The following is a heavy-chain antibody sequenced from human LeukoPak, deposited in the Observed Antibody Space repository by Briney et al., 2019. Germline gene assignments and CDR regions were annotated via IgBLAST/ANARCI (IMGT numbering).Heavy chain of an antibody. CDR2: INPNSGGT. CDR3: ARTYSSSRFYLDD. J-gene: IGHJ4*02. V-gene: IGHV1-2*02. Sequence: ASVKVSCKASGYTFTGYYMHWVRQAPGQGLEWMGWINPNSGGTNYAQKFQGRVTMTRDTSTSTVYMELSSLRSDDTAVYYCARTYSSSRFYLDDWGQGMLVTVSS. D-gene: IGHD6-13*01. CDR1: GYTFTGYY.